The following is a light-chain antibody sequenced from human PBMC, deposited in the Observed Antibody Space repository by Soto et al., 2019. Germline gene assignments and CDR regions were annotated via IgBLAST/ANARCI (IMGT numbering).Light chain of an antibody. J-gene: IGLJ3*02. CDR2: NTD. V-gene: IGLV8-61*01. CDR3: ALYMGSGVSV. Sequence: QTVVTQEPSFSASPGETVTLTCGLSSGSVSTNYYPSWYQQTPGQAPRTLIYNTDTHSSGVPDRFSGSILGNKAALTITGAQADDESYYYCALYMGSGVSVFGGGTKLTVL. CDR1: SGSVSTNYY.